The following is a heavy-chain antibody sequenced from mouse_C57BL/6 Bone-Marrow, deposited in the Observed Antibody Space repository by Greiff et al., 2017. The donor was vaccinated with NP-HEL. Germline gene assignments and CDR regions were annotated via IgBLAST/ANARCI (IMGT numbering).Heavy chain of an antibody. J-gene: IGHJ1*03. V-gene: IGHV1-52*01. CDR3: ARVSVRYYGSDLYCDV. Sequence: QVQLQQPGAELVRPGSSVKLSCKASGYTFTSYWMHWVKQRPIQGLEWIGNIDPSDSETHYNQKFKDKATLTVDKSSSTAYMQLSILTSEDSAVYYCARVSVRYYGSDLYCDVWGTGTTVTVSS. CDR1: GYTFTSYW. CDR2: IDPSDSET. D-gene: IGHD1-1*01.